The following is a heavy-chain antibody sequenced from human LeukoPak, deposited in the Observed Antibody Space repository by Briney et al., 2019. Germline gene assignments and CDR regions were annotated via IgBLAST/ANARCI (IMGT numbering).Heavy chain of an antibody. CDR2: IWYDGSNK. Sequence: PGGSLRLSCAASGFTFSSYGMHWVRQAPGKGLEWVAVIWYDGSNKYYADSMKGRFTISRDNSKNTLYLQMNSLRAEDTAVYYCARGSGYSYGFWVNYYGMDVWGQGTTVTVSS. CDR3: ARGSGYSYGFWVNYYGMDV. V-gene: IGHV3-33*01. CDR1: GFTFSSYG. D-gene: IGHD5-18*01. J-gene: IGHJ6*02.